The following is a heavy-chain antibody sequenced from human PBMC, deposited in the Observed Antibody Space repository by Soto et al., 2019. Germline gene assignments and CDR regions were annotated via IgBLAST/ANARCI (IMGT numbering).Heavy chain of an antibody. V-gene: IGHV1-2*02. CDR3: AKGGPSLYWANFDF. CDR2: INPSNGDT. D-gene: IGHD2-15*01. Sequence: ASVKVSCKASGYRFTGYHIHWVRQAPGRGLEWMGWINPSNGDTDYGQKLQGRVTMTRDTSITTVYMELPRLTSDDTAVYYCAKGGPSLYWANFDFWGPGTGDTVST. CDR1: GYRFTGYH. J-gene: IGHJ4*01.